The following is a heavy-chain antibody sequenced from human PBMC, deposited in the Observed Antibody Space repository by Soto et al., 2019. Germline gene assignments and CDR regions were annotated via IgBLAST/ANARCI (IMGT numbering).Heavy chain of an antibody. CDR1: GFTFSSYG. D-gene: IGHD1-26*01. J-gene: IGHJ6*04. Sequence: QVQLVESGGGVVQPGRSLRLSCAASGFTFSSYGMHWVRQAPGKGLEWVAVISYDGGSKYYADSVKGRLTISRDNPKNTLYLQMNSLRAEDTAVYYCAKDGKAGYGMDVWGKWTTVTVSS. CDR2: ISYDGGSK. V-gene: IGHV3-30*18. CDR3: AKDGKAGYGMDV.